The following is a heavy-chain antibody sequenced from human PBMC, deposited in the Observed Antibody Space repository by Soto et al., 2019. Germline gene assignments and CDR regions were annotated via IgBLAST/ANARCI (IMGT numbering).Heavy chain of an antibody. J-gene: IGHJ4*02. V-gene: IGHV4-30-4*01. CDR3: ARGYSYDSSGYHPFDY. CDR1: GDSISSANHF. CDR2: IFYSGST. Sequence: QVQLQESGPGLVKPSQTLSLTCTVSGDSISSANHFWSWIRQPPGKGLEWIGYIFYSGSTYYNHSLKGQFSLLVDTSNIQFSLELSAVTAPDTAVYYCARGYSYDSSGYHPFDYWGQGTLVTVSS. D-gene: IGHD3-22*01.